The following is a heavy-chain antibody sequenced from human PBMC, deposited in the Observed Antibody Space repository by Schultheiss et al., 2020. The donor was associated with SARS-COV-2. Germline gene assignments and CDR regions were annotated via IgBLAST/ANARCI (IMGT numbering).Heavy chain of an antibody. Sequence: GGSLRLSCKGSGYSFTSYWIGWVRQMPGKGLEWMGIIYPGDSDTRYSPSFQGQVTISADKSISTAYLQWSSLKASETAMYYCASRGYGGNPAFDAFDIWGQGTMVTVSS. J-gene: IGHJ3*02. CDR3: ASRGYGGNPAFDAFDI. D-gene: IGHD4-23*01. V-gene: IGHV5-51*01. CDR1: GYSFTSYW. CDR2: IYPGDSDT.